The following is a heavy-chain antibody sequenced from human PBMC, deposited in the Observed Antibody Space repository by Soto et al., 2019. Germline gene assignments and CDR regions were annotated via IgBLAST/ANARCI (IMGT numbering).Heavy chain of an antibody. CDR1: GYTFTSYD. Sequence: GASVKVSCKASGYTFTSYDINWVRQATGQGLEWMGWMNPNSGNTGYAQKFQGRVTMTRNTSISTAYMELSSLRSEDTAVYYCAIFLISGWYYYFVYSGPGPLVTVPS. V-gene: IGHV1-8*01. D-gene: IGHD6-19*01. CDR3: AIFLISGWYYYFVY. CDR2: MNPNSGNT. J-gene: IGHJ4*02.